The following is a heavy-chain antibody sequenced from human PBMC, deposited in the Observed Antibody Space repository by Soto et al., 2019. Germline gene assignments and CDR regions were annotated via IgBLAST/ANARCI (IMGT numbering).Heavy chain of an antibody. D-gene: IGHD1-26*01. CDR2: FNHSGDT. CDR3: ARHHVRGRTIAGAAEF. CDR1: GGSLSGYY. V-gene: IGHV4-34*01. J-gene: IGHJ4*02. Sequence: SETLSLTCAVYGGSLSGYYWGWIRQPPGKALEWIGEFNHSGDTNYNPSLKSRVTISADTSKNQVFLNLSSVTAADTAMYYCARHHVRGRTIAGAAEFWGQGTLVTVSS.